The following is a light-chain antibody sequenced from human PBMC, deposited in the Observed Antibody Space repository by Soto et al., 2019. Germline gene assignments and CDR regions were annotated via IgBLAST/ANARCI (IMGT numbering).Light chain of an antibody. J-gene: IGKJ1*01. CDR3: QQSYSTLWT. Sequence: DLQMTQSPSSLSASVGDRVTITCPASQSISSYLNWYQQKPGKAPKLLIYAASSLQSGVPSRFSGSGSGTDFTLTISSLQPEDFATYYCQQSYSTLWTFGQGTKVEIK. CDR1: QSISSY. V-gene: IGKV1-39*01. CDR2: AAS.